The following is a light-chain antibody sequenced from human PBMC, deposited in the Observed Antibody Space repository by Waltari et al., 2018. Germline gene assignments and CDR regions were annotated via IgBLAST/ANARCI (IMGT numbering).Light chain of an antibody. Sequence: DIQMTQSPSTLSASVGDRGTITCRASQSISSWVAWYQQKPGKAPKLLIYKASSLESGVPSRFSGSGSGTEFTLTISSLQPDDFATYYCQQYNSYSYTFGQGTKLEIK. V-gene: IGKV1-5*03. J-gene: IGKJ2*01. CDR1: QSISSW. CDR3: QQYNSYSYT. CDR2: KAS.